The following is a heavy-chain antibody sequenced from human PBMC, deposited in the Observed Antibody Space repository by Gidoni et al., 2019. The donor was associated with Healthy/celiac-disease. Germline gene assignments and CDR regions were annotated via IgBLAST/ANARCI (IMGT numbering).Heavy chain of an antibody. Sequence: EVQLVESGGGLVKPGGSLRLSCAASRFTFTNAWMGWVRQAPGKGLEWVGRIKSKTNGGTTDYAAPVKGRFTISRDDSQNTLFLQMNSLKTEDTAVYYCSTVGSWYPGEYWGQGTLVTVSS. CDR1: RFTFTNAW. D-gene: IGHD6-13*01. V-gene: IGHV3-15*01. CDR3: STVGSWYPGEY. CDR2: IKSKTNGGTT. J-gene: IGHJ4*02.